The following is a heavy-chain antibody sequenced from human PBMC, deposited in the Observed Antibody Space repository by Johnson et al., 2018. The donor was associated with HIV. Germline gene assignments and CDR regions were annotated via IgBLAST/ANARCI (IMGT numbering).Heavy chain of an antibody. CDR1: GFTLSGYD. D-gene: IGHD6-13*01. J-gene: IGHJ3*02. CDR2: IGTAGDT. Sequence: VQLVESGGGLVQPGGSLRLSCAASGFTLSGYDVHWVRQATGKGLEWVSPIGTAGDTYYPGSVKGRFTISRDNSKNTLYLQMNSLRAEDTAVYYCARDHSSSWYRGFGGAFDIWGQGTMVTVSS. V-gene: IGHV3-13*01. CDR3: ARDHSSSWYRGFGGAFDI.